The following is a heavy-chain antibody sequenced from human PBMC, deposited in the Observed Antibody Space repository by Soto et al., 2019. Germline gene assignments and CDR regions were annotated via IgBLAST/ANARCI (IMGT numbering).Heavy chain of an antibody. V-gene: IGHV3-33*08. Sequence: QVQLVESGGGVVQPGRSLRLSCAASGFTFSSYAMHWVRQAPGKGLEWVAVIWYDGSIKYYADSVKGRFTISRDNSKNTLYLQMNSLRAEDTAVYYCARGSFYYGGNSGFDYWGQGTLVTVSS. CDR1: GFTFSSYA. CDR3: ARGSFYYGGNSGFDY. CDR2: IWYDGSIK. D-gene: IGHD4-17*01. J-gene: IGHJ4*02.